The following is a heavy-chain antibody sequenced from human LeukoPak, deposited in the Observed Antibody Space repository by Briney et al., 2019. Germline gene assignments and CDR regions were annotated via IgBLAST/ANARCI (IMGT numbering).Heavy chain of an antibody. CDR1: GGSISSYY. D-gene: IGHD2-8*02. V-gene: IGHV4-59*08. J-gene: IGHJ4*02. Sequence: SSETLSLTCTVSGGSISSYYWSWIRQPPGKGLEWIAYISDIGSINYNPSLKSRVTISLDTSKNQSSLKLSCVTAADTAVYYCAGHHPRNTVDFWGQGTLVTVSS. CDR3: AGHHPRNTVDF. CDR2: ISDIGSI.